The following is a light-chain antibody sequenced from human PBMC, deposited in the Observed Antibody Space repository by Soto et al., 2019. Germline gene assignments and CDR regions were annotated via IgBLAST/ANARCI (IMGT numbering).Light chain of an antibody. CDR3: SSCTGSSTVV. J-gene: IGLJ2*01. CDR2: DVS. V-gene: IGLV2-14*01. Sequence: QSVLTQPASVSGSPGQSIAISCTGTSSDVGGYNYVSWFQQHPGKAPKLMIYDVSNRPSGVSNRFSGSKSGNTASLPISGLQAEDEADYYCSSCTGSSTVVFGGGTKLTVL. CDR1: SSDVGGYNY.